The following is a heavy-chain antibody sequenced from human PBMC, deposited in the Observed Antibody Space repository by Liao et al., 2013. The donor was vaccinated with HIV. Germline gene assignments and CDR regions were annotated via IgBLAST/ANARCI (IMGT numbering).Heavy chain of an antibody. CDR2: TTHGGGT. J-gene: IGHJ3*02. D-gene: IGHD2-21*01. CDR1: GESLSGFY. V-gene: IGHV4-34*02. Sequence: QVQLQQWGAGLLRPSETLSLTCAVYGESLSGFYWSWIRQSPGKGLEWIGETTHGGGTNYNPSLKSRVTISVDTFKNQFSLRLSSLTAADTAVYYCARGSGGDDIWGQGTMVTVSS. CDR3: ARGSGGDDI.